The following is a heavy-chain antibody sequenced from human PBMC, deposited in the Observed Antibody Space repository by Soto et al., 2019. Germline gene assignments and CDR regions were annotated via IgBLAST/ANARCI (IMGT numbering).Heavy chain of an antibody. D-gene: IGHD4-17*01. J-gene: IGHJ2*01. Sequence: QVQLVESGGGVVQPGRSLRLSCVASGFTFSSYGMHWVRQAPGKGLEWVAVISYDGSNKYYADSVKGRFTISRDNSKNMLYLQMNSLRAEDTAVYYCAKAGGYGDYPWYFDLWGRGTLVTVSS. CDR2: ISYDGSNK. V-gene: IGHV3-30*18. CDR3: AKAGGYGDYPWYFDL. CDR1: GFTFSSYG.